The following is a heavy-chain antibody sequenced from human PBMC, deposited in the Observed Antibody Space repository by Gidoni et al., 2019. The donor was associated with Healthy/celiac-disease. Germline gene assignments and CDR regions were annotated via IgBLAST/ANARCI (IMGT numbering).Heavy chain of an antibody. V-gene: IGHV4-39*01. Sequence: QLQLQESGPGLVKPSETLSLTCTVSGGSISSSSYYWGWIRQPPGKGLEWIGSIYYSGSTYSNPSLKSRVTISVDTSKNQFSLKLSSVTAADTAVYYCARQKSYYYDSSGHGAFDIWGQGTMVTVSS. D-gene: IGHD3-22*01. CDR2: IYYSGST. J-gene: IGHJ3*02. CDR1: GGSISSSSYY. CDR3: ARQKSYYYDSSGHGAFDI.